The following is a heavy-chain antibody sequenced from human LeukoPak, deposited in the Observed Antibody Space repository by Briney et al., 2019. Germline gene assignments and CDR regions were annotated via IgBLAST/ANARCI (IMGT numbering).Heavy chain of an antibody. CDR2: INHSGST. CDR1: GGSFSGYY. CDR3: ARGPRGYSYRKQDY. V-gene: IGHV4-34*01. D-gene: IGHD5-18*01. Sequence: SETLSLTCAVYGGSFSGYYWSWIRQPPGKGLEWIGEINHSGSTNYNPSLKSRVTISVDTSKNQFSLKLSSVTAADTAVYYCARGPRGYSYRKQDYWGQGTLVTVSS. J-gene: IGHJ4*02.